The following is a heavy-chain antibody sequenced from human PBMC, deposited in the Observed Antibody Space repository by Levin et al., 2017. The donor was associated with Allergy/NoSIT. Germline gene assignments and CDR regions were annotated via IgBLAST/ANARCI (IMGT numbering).Heavy chain of an antibody. CDR1: GFTFSGSA. D-gene: IGHD3-9*01. CDR3: TRHPYDILTGYTYNYYYYYMDV. J-gene: IGHJ6*03. Sequence: GGSLRLSCAASGFTFSGSAMHWVRQASGKGLEWVGRIRSKANSYATAYAASVKGRFTISRDDSKNTAYLQMNSLKTEDTAVYYCTRHPYDILTGYTYNYYYYYMDVWGKGTTVTVSS. CDR2: IRSKANSYAT. V-gene: IGHV3-73*01.